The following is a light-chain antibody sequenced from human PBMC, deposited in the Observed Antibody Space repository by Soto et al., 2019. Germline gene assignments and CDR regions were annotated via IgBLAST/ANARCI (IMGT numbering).Light chain of an antibody. CDR1: QSVSSSY. J-gene: IGKJ5*01. CDR2: GAS. V-gene: IGKV3-20*01. Sequence: EIVLTQSPATLSLSPGERSTLSCRASQSVSSSYLAWYQQKPGQAPRLLIYGASTRTTGIPDRFSGSGSGTDFTLTIGRLEPGDFVVYYCLHYGGSPLTFGQGTRLEIK. CDR3: LHYGGSPLT.